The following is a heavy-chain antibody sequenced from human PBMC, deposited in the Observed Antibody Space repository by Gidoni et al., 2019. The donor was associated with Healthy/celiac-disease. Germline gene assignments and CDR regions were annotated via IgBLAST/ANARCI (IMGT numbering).Heavy chain of an antibody. Sequence: EVQLVQSGAEVKKPGASLKISCKGSGYSFTSYWIGGVRQMPGKGLEWMGVHYPGDSDTRYSPSFQGQGTISADKYSSTAYLQWSRLKASDTAMYYCARKGSRWTAEYFQHWGQGTLGTVSS. CDR1: GYSFTSYW. V-gene: IGHV5-51*01. J-gene: IGHJ1*01. CDR3: ARKGSRWTAEYFQH. D-gene: IGHD3-3*01. CDR2: HYPGDSDT.